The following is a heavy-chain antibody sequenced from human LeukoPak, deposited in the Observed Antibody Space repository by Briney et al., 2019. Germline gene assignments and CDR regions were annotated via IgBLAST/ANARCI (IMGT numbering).Heavy chain of an antibody. Sequence: GGSLRLSCAASGFTFSSYAMHWVRQAPGKGLEWVAVISYDGSNKYYADSVKGRFTISRDNSKNTLYLQMNSLRAEDTAVYYCARGPYSGSYSLHPNYWGQGTLVTVSS. CDR1: GFTFSSYA. V-gene: IGHV3-30-3*01. D-gene: IGHD1-26*01. J-gene: IGHJ4*02. CDR2: ISYDGSNK. CDR3: ARGPYSGSYSLHPNY.